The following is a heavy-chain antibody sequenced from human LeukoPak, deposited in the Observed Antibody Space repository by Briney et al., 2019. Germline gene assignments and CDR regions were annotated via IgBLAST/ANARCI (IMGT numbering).Heavy chain of an antibody. CDR3: ARGPAPSGELYFDY. V-gene: IGHV3-23*01. CDR2: ISGSGGST. Sequence: GGSLRLSCAASGFTFSSYAMSWVRQAPGKGLEWVSAISGSGGSTYYADPVKGRFTISRDNAKNSLYLQMNSLRAEDTAVYYCARGPAPSGELYFDYWGQGTLVTVSS. CDR1: GFTFSSYA. D-gene: IGHD3-10*01. J-gene: IGHJ4*02.